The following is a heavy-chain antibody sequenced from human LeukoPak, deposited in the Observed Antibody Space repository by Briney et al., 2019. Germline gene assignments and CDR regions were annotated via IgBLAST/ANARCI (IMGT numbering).Heavy chain of an antibody. CDR3: ARAAAGYYFDY. CDR1: GGSISSYY. CDR2: IYPSGST. Sequence: SETLSLTCTVSGGSISSYYWSWVRQPAGKGLEWIGRIYPSGSTNYNASLRSRVTMSVDTSQNQFSLRLSSVTAADTAVYYCARAAAGYYFDYWGQGTLVTVSS. J-gene: IGHJ4*02. V-gene: IGHV4-4*07. D-gene: IGHD6-13*01.